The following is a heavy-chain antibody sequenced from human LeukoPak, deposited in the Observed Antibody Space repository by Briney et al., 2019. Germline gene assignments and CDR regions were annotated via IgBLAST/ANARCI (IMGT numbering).Heavy chain of an antibody. J-gene: IGHJ5*02. CDR2: IGTAGDT. CDR3: ARGAYCSGGSCYVGYNWFDP. D-gene: IGHD2-15*01. V-gene: IGHV3-13*01. Sequence: GGSLRLSCAASGFTFSSYDMHWVRQATGKGLEWVSAIGTAGDTYYPGSVKGRFTISRESAKNSLYLQMNSLRAGDTAVYYCARGAYCSGGSCYVGYNWFDPWGQGTLVTVSS. CDR1: GFTFSSYD.